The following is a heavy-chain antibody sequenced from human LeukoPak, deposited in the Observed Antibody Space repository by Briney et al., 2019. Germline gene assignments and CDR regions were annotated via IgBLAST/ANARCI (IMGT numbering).Heavy chain of an antibody. CDR1: GFTLSSYA. CDR3: ARNGLSRFGF. Sequence: PGGSLRLSCTASGFTLSSYAMSWVRQAPGKGLEWVSAISVSGNTYHADSVKGRFTISRDSSKNTLYLQMNRLRAEDAAVYYCARNGLSRFGFWGQGTLVTVSS. CDR2: ISVSGNT. J-gene: IGHJ4*02. V-gene: IGHV3-23*01. D-gene: IGHD2/OR15-2a*01.